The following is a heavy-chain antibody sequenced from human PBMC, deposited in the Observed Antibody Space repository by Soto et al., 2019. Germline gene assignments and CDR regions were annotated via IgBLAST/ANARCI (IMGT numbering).Heavy chain of an antibody. J-gene: IGHJ4*02. Sequence: SETLSLTCTVSGGSISSSSYYWGWIRQPPGKGLEWIGSIYYSGSTYYNPSLKSRVTISVDTSKNQFSLKLSSVTAADTAVYYCARHIPELRYFDWLPLPFDYWGQGTLVTVSS. V-gene: IGHV4-39*01. CDR3: ARHIPELRYFDWLPLPFDY. CDR2: IYYSGST. D-gene: IGHD3-9*01. CDR1: GGSISSSSYY.